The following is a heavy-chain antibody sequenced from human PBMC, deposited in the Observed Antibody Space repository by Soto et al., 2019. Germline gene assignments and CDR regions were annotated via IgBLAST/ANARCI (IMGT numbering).Heavy chain of an antibody. CDR1: GGSISSYY. CDR2: IYYSGST. J-gene: IGHJ5*02. Sequence: SETLSLTCTVSGGSISSYYWSWIRQPPGKGLEWIGYIYYSGSTNYNPSLKSRVTISVDTSKNQFSLKLSSVTAADTAVYYCAIFLRGYSGYDHIGGWFDPWGKETLVTVSS. CDR3: AIFLRGYSGYDHIGGWFDP. D-gene: IGHD5-12*01. V-gene: IGHV4-59*01.